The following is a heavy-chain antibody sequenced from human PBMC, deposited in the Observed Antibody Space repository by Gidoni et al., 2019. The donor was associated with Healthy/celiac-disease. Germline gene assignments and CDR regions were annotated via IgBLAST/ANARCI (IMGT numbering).Heavy chain of an antibody. CDR1: GFTFSSYS. V-gene: IGHV3-48*02. Sequence: VQLVESGGGLVQTGGSLRLSCAASGFTFSSYSMNGVRQAPGKGLEWVSYISSSSCTIYYADSVKGRFTISRDNAKNSRYLQMNCLSYEDTAVYYCARDVSYCSGGSCYHYYYGMDVWGQGTTVTVSS. J-gene: IGHJ6*02. CDR3: ARDVSYCSGGSCYHYYYGMDV. D-gene: IGHD2-15*01. CDR2: ISSSSCTI.